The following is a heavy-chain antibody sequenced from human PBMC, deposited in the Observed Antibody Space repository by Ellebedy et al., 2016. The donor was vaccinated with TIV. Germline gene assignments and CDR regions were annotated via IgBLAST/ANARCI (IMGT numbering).Heavy chain of an antibody. CDR1: GFTISNNY. J-gene: IGHJ4*02. V-gene: IGHV3-53*01. D-gene: IGHD4-17*01. CDR3: ARAPTVTSVFDC. CDR2: LHSGGTT. Sequence: GESLKISXAASGFTISNNYMSWVRQAPGKGLEWFAILHSGGTTFYADSVKGRFTISRDSSKNTLYLQMNSLRVEDTAVYYCARAPTVTSVFDCWGQGTLVTVSS.